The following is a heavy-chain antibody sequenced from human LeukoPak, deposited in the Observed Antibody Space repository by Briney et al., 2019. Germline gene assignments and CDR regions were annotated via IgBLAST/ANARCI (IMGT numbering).Heavy chain of an antibody. V-gene: IGHV5-51*01. Sequence: GESLKISCKGFGYSLTTYWIGWVRQMPGKGLEWMGIIYPGDSDTRYSPSFQGQITVSADKSISTAYLQWSSLKASDSAMYYCARVLAVAGHDAFDIWGQGTVVIVSS. D-gene: IGHD6-19*01. CDR1: GYSLTTYW. CDR3: ARVLAVAGHDAFDI. J-gene: IGHJ3*02. CDR2: IYPGDSDT.